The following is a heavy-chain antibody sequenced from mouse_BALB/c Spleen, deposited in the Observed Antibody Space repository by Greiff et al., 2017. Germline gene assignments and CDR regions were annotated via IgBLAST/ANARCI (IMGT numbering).Heavy chain of an antibody. CDR1: GFTFTDYY. D-gene: IGHD4-1*01. J-gene: IGHJ2*01. Sequence: EVKLQESGGGLVQPGGSLRLSCATSGFTFTDYYMSWVRQPPGKALEWLGFIRNKANGYTTEYSASVKGRFTISRDNSQSILYLQMNTLRAEDSATYYCARLTYFDYWGQGTTLTVSS. V-gene: IGHV7-3*02. CDR3: ARLTYFDY. CDR2: IRNKANGYTT.